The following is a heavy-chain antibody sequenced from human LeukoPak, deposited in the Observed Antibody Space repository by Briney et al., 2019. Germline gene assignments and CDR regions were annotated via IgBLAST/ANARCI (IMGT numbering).Heavy chain of an antibody. J-gene: IGHJ3*02. CDR1: GFTFSSYG. CDR3: ASENAARAFDI. V-gene: IGHV3-30*03. Sequence: PGRSLRLSCAASGFTFSSYGMHWVRQAPGKGLEWVAVISYDGSNKYYADSVKGRFTISRDNAKNSLYLQMNSLRAEDTAVYYCASENAARAFDIWGQGTMVTVSS. D-gene: IGHD2-2*01. CDR2: ISYDGSNK.